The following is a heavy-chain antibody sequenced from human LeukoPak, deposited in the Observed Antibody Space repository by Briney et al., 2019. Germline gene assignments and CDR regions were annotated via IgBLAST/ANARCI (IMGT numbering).Heavy chain of an antibody. CDR3: ARDSSSYSYYYYGMDV. D-gene: IGHD6-13*01. J-gene: IGHJ6*02. CDR1: GYTFTSYG. Sequence: ASVKVSCKASGYTFTSYGISWVRQAPGQGLEWMGWISAYNGNTNYAQKLQGRVTMTTDTSTSTAYMELRSLRSDDTAVYYCARDSSSYSYYYYGMDVWGQGTRSPSP. CDR2: ISAYNGNT. V-gene: IGHV1-18*01.